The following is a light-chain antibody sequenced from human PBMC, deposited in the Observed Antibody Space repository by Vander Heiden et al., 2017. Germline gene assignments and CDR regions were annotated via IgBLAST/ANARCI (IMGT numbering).Light chain of an antibody. CDR1: QDISNY. V-gene: IGKV1-33*01. J-gene: IGKJ3*01. CDR3: QQKSDT. Sequence: SASVGDRVTITCQASQDISNYLNWFQQKPEIVPNLLRYDESDLETGVPSRVSCSGSGTDFTCTISTLQPEDIAKDYGQQKSDTFGHGTTVDIK. CDR2: DES.